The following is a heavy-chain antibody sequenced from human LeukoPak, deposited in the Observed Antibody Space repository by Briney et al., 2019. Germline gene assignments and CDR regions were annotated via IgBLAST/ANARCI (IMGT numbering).Heavy chain of an antibody. V-gene: IGHV1-18*01. CDR3: ARAYYDILTGYPLESDAFDI. CDR2: ISAYNGNT. Sequence: ASVKVSCKASGYTFTSYGISWGRQAPGQGLEWMGWISAYNGNTNYAQKLQGRVTMTTDTSTSTAYMELRSLRSDDTAVYYCARAYYDILTGYPLESDAFDIWGQGTMVTVSS. J-gene: IGHJ3*02. CDR1: GYTFTSYG. D-gene: IGHD3-9*01.